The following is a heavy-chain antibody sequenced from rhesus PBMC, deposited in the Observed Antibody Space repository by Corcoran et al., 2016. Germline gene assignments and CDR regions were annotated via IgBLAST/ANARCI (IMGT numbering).Heavy chain of an antibody. D-gene: IGHD2-39*02. J-gene: IGHJ6*01. CDR1: GGSITGYHN. Sequence: QVQLQESGPGLVKPSETLSLTCPVSGGSITGYHNWNWIRQAPGKGLEWIGAVYGNRASTNYNPSLKSRVTISKDTSKNQFSLRLTSVTAADTAVYYCARQGYTDHLGGLDSWGQGVVVTVSS. CDR3: ARQGYTDHLGGLDS. CDR2: VYGNRAST. V-gene: IGHV4-143*01.